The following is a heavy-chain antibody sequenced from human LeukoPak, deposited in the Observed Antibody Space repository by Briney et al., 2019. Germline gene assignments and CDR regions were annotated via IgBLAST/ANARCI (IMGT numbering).Heavy chain of an antibody. CDR2: MNPNSGNT. CDR1: GYTFTSRD. D-gene: IGHD6-19*01. V-gene: IGHV1-8*01. J-gene: IGHJ4*02. CDR3: TRGSSGRRDN. Sequence: GASVKVSCKASGYTFTSRDINWVRQATGQGLEWMGWMNPNSGNTGYGQSFQGRITMTRDISIGTAYMELSNLTSDDTAIYYCTRGSSGRRDNWGQGTLVTVSA.